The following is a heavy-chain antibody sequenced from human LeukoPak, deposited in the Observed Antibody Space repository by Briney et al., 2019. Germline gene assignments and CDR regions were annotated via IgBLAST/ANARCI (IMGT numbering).Heavy chain of an antibody. D-gene: IGHD3-10*01. CDR3: AREGLATMIRGVIPY. V-gene: IGHV4-39*02. CDR2: IYSSGST. CDR1: GGSISSSYYY. J-gene: IGHJ4*02. Sequence: SETLSLTCTVSGGSISSSYYYWGWIRQPPGKGLEWIGSIYSSGSTYYNPSLKSRVTISVDMSKNQFSLKLTSVTAADTAVYYCAREGLATMIRGVIPYWGQGTLVTVSS.